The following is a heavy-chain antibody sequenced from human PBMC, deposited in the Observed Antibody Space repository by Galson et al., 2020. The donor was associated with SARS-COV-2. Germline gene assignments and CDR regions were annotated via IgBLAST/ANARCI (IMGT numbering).Heavy chain of an antibody. D-gene: IGHD6-13*01. CDR3: ASQYSSSWYAEYFQH. CDR1: GGSISSGDYY. Sequence: SDTLSLTCPVPGGSISSGDYYWTWIRQPPGKGLEWTGYIYYSGSPYYNPSLKSRVTISVDTSKHQFSLKLSSVTAADTAVYYCASQYSSSWYAEYFQHWGQGTLVTVSS. J-gene: IGHJ1*01. CDR2: IYYSGSP. V-gene: IGHV4-30-4*02.